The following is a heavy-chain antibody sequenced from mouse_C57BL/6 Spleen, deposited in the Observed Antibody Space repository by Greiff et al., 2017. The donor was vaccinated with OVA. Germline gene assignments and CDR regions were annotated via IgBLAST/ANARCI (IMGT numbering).Heavy chain of an antibody. CDR3: ARGAPGAAWFAY. V-gene: IGHV1-42*01. J-gene: IGHJ3*01. CDR2: INPSTGGT. Sequence: VQLQQSGPELVKPGASVKISCKASGYSFTGYYMNWVKQSPEKSLEWIGEINPSTGGTTYNQKFKAKATLTVDKSSSTAYMQLKSLTSEDAAVYYCARGAPGAAWFAYWGQGTLVTVSA. CDR1: GYSFTGYY.